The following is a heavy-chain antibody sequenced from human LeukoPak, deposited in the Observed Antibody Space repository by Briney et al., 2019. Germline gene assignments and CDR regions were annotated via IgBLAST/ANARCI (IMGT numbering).Heavy chain of an antibody. D-gene: IGHD2-15*01. CDR1: GDSVTGYF. CDR2: IYKIGTT. Sequence: SETLSPTCTVFGDSVTGYFLNWVRQPPGKGLEWIGHIYKIGTTNYSPSLKSRLTISADTSKNQFSLQLRSVTAADTAVYYCVIGVGWQPDYWGQGALVTVSS. V-gene: IGHV4-59*02. J-gene: IGHJ4*02. CDR3: VIGVGWQPDY.